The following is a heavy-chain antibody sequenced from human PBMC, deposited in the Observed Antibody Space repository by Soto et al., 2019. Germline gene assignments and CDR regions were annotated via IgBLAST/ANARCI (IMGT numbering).Heavy chain of an antibody. CDR3: ARVEDYYDSSGYSNWFDP. CDR1: GGSISSGGYY. CDR2: IYYSGST. V-gene: IGHV4-31*03. D-gene: IGHD3-22*01. J-gene: IGHJ5*02. Sequence: SETLSLTCTVSGGSISSGGYYWSWIRQHPGKGLEWIGYIYYSGSTYYNLSLKSRVTISVDTSKNQFSLKLSSLRSEDTAVYYCARVEDYYDSSGYSNWFDPWGQGTLVTVSS.